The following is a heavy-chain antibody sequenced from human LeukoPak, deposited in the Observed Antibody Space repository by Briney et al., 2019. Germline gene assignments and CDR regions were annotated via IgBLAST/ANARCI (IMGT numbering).Heavy chain of an antibody. V-gene: IGHV3-21*01. CDR1: GFTFSSYS. J-gene: IGHJ4*02. CDR3: ARVRSAAAGPLDY. D-gene: IGHD6-13*01. CDR2: ISSSSSYI. Sequence: GGSLRLSCAASGFTFSSYSMNWVRQAPGKGLEWVSSISSSSSYIYYADSVKGRFTISRDNAKNSLYLQMNSLRAEDTAVYYCARVRSAAAGPLDYWGQGTLVTVSS.